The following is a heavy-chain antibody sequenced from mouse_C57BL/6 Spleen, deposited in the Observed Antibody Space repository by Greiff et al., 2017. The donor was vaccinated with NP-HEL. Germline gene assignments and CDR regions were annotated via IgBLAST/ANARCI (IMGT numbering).Heavy chain of an antibody. Sequence: EVKLMESGGGLVQPGGSLSLSCAASGFTFTDYYMSWVRQPPGKALEWLGFIRNKANGYTTEYSASVKGRFTISRDNSQSILYLQMNALRAEDSATYYWARSGYSNYNFDYWGQGTTLTVSS. CDR2: IRNKANGYTT. D-gene: IGHD2-5*01. J-gene: IGHJ2*01. V-gene: IGHV7-3*01. CDR1: GFTFTDYY. CDR3: ARSGYSNYNFDY.